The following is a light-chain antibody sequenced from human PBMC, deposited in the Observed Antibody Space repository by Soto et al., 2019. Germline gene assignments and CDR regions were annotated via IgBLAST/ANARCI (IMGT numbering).Light chain of an antibody. CDR3: QQYNNWPTT. Sequence: EILMTQSPATLSVSPGERATLSCRASQSVSSNLAWYQQKPGQAPRLLIYGASTRATGIPARFSGSGSGTEFTLTISSLQSEDFELYYCQQYNNWPTTFGQGTKVDIK. J-gene: IGKJ1*01. V-gene: IGKV3-15*01. CDR1: QSVSSN. CDR2: GAS.